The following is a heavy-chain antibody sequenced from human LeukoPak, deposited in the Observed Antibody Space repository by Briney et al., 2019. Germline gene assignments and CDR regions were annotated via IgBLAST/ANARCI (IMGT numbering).Heavy chain of an antibody. Sequence: QPSETLSLTCTVSGGSISSYYWSWIRQPPGKGLEWIGYIYTSGSTNYNPSLKSRVTISVDTSKNQFSLKLSSVTAADTAVYYCARHSNFWSGYYLSWFDPWGQVTLVTVSS. J-gene: IGHJ5*02. CDR2: IYTSGST. CDR1: GGSISSYY. D-gene: IGHD3-3*01. CDR3: ARHSNFWSGYYLSWFDP. V-gene: IGHV4-4*09.